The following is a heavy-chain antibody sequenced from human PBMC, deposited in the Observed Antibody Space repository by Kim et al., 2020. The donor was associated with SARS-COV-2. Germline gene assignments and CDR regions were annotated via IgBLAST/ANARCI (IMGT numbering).Heavy chain of an antibody. J-gene: IGHJ5*02. CDR1: GYTFTSYG. D-gene: IGHD2-2*01. V-gene: IGHV1-18*01. Sequence: ASVKVSCKASGYTFTSYGISWVRQAPGQGLEWMGWISAYNGNTNYAQKLQGRVTMTTDTSTSTAYMELRSLRSDDTAVYYCARGIGYCSSTSCPNWFDPWGQGTLVTVSS. CDR3: ARGIGYCSSTSCPNWFDP. CDR2: ISAYNGNT.